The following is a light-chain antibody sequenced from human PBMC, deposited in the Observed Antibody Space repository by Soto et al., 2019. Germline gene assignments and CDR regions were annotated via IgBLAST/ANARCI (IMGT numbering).Light chain of an antibody. CDR1: SSDVGRYNL. Sequence: QSALTQPASVSGSPGQSITISCTGTSSDVGRYNLVSWYQQHPGKAPKLMIYEGSKRPSGVSNRFSGSKSGNTASLTISGIQAEDESDYDCCSYAGSSTFGAVFGGGTQLTVL. CDR2: EGS. J-gene: IGLJ7*01. V-gene: IGLV2-23*03. CDR3: CSYAGSSTFGAV.